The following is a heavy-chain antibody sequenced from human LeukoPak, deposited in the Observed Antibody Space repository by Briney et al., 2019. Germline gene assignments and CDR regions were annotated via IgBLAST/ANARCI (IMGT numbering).Heavy chain of an antibody. Sequence: SETLSLTCTVSGGSISSYYWSWIRQPPGKGLEGIGYIYYSGSTNYNPSLKSRVTISVDTSKNQFSLKLSSVTAADTAVYYCASIPSRRSGFDPWGQGTLVTVSS. CDR3: ASIPSRRSGFDP. D-gene: IGHD2-21*01. CDR2: IYYSGST. J-gene: IGHJ5*02. V-gene: IGHV4-59*08. CDR1: GGSISSYY.